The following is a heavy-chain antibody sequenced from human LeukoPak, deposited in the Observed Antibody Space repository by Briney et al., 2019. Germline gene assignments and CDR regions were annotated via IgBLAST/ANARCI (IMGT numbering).Heavy chain of an antibody. D-gene: IGHD3-16*01. CDR1: GYTLTELS. CDR2: FDPEDGET. CDR3: ATDGGGFDY. J-gene: IGHJ4*02. V-gene: IGHV1-24*01. Sequence: ASVKVSCKVSGYTLTELSMHWVRQAPGKGLEWMGGFDPEDGETIYAQKFQGRVTMTGDTSTDTAYMELSSLRSEDTAVYYCATDGGGFDYWGQGTLVTVSS.